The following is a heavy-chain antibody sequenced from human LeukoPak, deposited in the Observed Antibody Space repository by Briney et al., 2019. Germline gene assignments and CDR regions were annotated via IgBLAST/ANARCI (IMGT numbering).Heavy chain of an antibody. Sequence: ASVKVSCKASGYTFTSYDIHWVRQATGQGLEWMGWMNPNSGNTGYAQKFQGRVTMTRNTSITTAYMELSSLRSEDTALYYCARAGAVVDNWFDPWGQGTLVTVSS. CDR3: ARAGAVVDNWFDP. CDR1: GYTFTSYD. D-gene: IGHD2-15*01. CDR2: MNPNSGNT. J-gene: IGHJ5*02. V-gene: IGHV1-8*01.